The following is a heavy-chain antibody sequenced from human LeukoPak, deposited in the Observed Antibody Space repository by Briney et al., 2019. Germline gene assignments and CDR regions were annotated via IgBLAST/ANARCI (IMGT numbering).Heavy chain of an antibody. V-gene: IGHV4-38-2*02. D-gene: IGHD2-15*01. CDR3: ARDPLYCSGGSCYSTWFDP. Sequence: SETLSLTCTVSGYSISSGDYWGWIRQRPGKGLEWIGISYHSGSTYYNPSLKSRVTISVDTSKNQFSLKLSSVTAADTAVYYCARDPLYCSGGSCYSTWFDPWGQGILVTVSS. CDR2: SYHSGST. J-gene: IGHJ5*02. CDR1: GYSISSGDY.